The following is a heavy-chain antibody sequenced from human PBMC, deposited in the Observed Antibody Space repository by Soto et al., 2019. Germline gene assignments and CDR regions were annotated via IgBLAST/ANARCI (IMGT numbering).Heavy chain of an antibody. V-gene: IGHV3-23*01. CDR3: AKDQGRPVTTLVDY. D-gene: IGHD4-17*01. Sequence: GGSLRLSCAASGFTFSSYAMSWVRQAPGKGLEWVSAISGSGGSTYYADSVKGRFTISRDNSKNTLYLQMNSLRAEDTAVYYCAKDQGRPVTTLVDYWGQGTLVTVSS. CDR2: ISGSGGST. CDR1: GFTFSSYA. J-gene: IGHJ4*02.